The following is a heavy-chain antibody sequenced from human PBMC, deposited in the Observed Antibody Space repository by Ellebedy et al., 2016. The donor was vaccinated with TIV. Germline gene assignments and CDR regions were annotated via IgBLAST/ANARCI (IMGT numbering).Heavy chain of an antibody. Sequence: AASVKVSCKASGYTFTDYYIHWVRQAPGQGLEWMGWINPNSGGTNYAQKFQGWVTMTRDKSISTAYMELNRLRSDDTALYYCARDGAVTTVFDYWGQGTLVTVSS. D-gene: IGHD4-17*01. CDR3: ARDGAVTTVFDY. V-gene: IGHV1-2*04. CDR1: GYTFTDYY. J-gene: IGHJ4*02. CDR2: INPNSGGT.